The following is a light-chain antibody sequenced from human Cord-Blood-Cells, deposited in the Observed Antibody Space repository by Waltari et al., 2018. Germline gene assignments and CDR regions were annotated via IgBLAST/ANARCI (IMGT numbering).Light chain of an antibody. CDR2: DVS. V-gene: IGLV2-14*03. CDR1: SSDVGGYNY. Sequence: SALTQPASVSGSHGQSITISCTGTSSDVGGYNYVSWYQQHPGKAPKLMIYDVSNRPSGVSNRFSGSKSGNTASLTISGLQAEDEADYYCSSYTSSSTLVFGVGTKLTVL. J-gene: IGLJ3*02. CDR3: SSYTSSSTLV.